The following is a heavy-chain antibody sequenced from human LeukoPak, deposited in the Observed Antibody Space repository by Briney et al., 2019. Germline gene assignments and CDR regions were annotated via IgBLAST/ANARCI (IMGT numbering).Heavy chain of an antibody. Sequence: GASVKVSCKASGYTFTGYYMHWVRQAPGQGLEWMGWINPNSGGTNYAQKFQGRVTMTRDTSISTAYMELSRLRSDDTAVYYCARGYSSFSPPSFDPWGQGTLVTVSS. CDR3: ARGYSSFSPPSFDP. V-gene: IGHV1-2*02. J-gene: IGHJ5*02. CDR2: INPNSGGT. CDR1: GYTFTGYY. D-gene: IGHD6-13*01.